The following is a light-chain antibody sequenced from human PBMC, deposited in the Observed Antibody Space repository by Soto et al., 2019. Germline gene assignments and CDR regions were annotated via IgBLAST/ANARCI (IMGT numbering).Light chain of an antibody. CDR2: EDI. J-gene: IGLJ3*02. CDR3: SAYTSSSSL. Sequence: QSALTQPASVSGSPGQSITISCTGTSSDVGGYNYVSWYQQHPGKAPKLMIYEDINRPSGVSNRFSGSKSGNTASLTISGLQAEDEADYYCSAYTSSSSLFGGGTKLTVL. V-gene: IGLV2-14*01. CDR1: SSDVGGYNY.